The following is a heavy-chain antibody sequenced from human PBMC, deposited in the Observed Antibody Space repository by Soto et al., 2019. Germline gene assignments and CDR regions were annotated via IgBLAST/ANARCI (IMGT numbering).Heavy chain of an antibody. J-gene: IGHJ4*02. V-gene: IGHV3-23*01. D-gene: IGHD6-13*01. Sequence: GGSLRLSCAASGITFIADAMSWVRQAPGKGLEWVSAISGSGATTYYADSVKGRFTISRDKSKNTLYLQMNSLRAEDTALYYCAKSFSSNWYDYFDYWGQGSLVIVSS. CDR2: ISGSGATT. CDR1: GITFIADA. CDR3: AKSFSSNWYDYFDY.